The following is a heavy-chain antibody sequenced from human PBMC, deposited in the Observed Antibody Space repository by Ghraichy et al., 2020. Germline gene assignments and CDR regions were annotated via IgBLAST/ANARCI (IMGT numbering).Heavy chain of an antibody. Sequence: GGSLRLSCAASGFTFSDYYMSWIRQAPGKGLEWVSYISSSGSTIYYADSVKGRFTISRDNAKNSLYLQMNSLRAEDTAVYYCASLFWSSSSKYGYWGQGTLVTVSS. CDR2: ISSSGSTI. CDR3: ASLFWSSSSKYGY. CDR1: GFTFSDYY. J-gene: IGHJ4*02. D-gene: IGHD6-6*01. V-gene: IGHV3-11*04.